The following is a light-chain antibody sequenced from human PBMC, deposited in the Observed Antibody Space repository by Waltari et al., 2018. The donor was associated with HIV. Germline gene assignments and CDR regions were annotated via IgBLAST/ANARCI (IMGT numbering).Light chain of an antibody. CDR1: QSILSTAGNRHY. V-gene: IGKV4-1*01. Sequence: IVMTQSPDSLGVSLGERATINCKSSQSILSTAGNRHYLAWYQQRPGQAANLLIYWATTRESGVPDRISGSGSGTDFTLTINSLQAEDVAVYYCQQYYDAPYTFGQGTKVDI. J-gene: IGKJ2*01. CDR2: WAT. CDR3: QQYYDAPYT.